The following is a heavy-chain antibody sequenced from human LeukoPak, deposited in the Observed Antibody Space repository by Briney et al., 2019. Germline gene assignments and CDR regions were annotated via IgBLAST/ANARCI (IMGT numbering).Heavy chain of an antibody. V-gene: IGHV4-59*01. CDR3: AREACGGYCRFDY. CDR2: IYYSGST. J-gene: IGHJ4*02. D-gene: IGHD2-21*02. CDR1: GDSISNYY. Sequence: SETLSLTCTVSGDSISNYYWSWIRQPPGKGLEWIGYIYYSGSTNYNPSLKSRVAISVDTSKNQFSLKLSSLTAADTAVYYYAREACGGYCRFDYWGQGTLVTVSS.